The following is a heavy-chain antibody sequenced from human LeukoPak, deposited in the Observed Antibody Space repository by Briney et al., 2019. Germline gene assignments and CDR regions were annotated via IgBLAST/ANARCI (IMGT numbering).Heavy chain of an antibody. CDR1: GGSFSGYY. CDR3: ARGGIAAAGIGPRSFDY. D-gene: IGHD6-13*01. V-gene: IGHV4-34*01. J-gene: IGHJ4*02. CDR2: INHSGST. Sequence: SETLSLTCAVYGGSFSGYYWSWIRQPPGKGLEWIGEINHSGSTNYNPSLKNRVTISVDTSKNQFSLKLSSVTAADTAVYYCARGGIAAAGIGPRSFDYWGQGTLVTVSS.